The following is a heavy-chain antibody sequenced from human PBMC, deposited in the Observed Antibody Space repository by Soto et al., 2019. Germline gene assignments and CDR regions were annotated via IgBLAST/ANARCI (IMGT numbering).Heavy chain of an antibody. CDR2: IPYDGSNK. CDR3: AKDRHYDILTGYYTPFMDV. D-gene: IGHD3-9*01. Sequence: GGSLRLSCAASGFTFSSYGMHWVRQAPGKGLEWVAVIPYDGSNKYYADSVKGRFTISRDNSKNTLYLQMNSLRAEDTAVYYCAKDRHYDILTGYYTPFMDVWGKGTTVTVSS. V-gene: IGHV3-30*18. CDR1: GFTFSSYG. J-gene: IGHJ6*03.